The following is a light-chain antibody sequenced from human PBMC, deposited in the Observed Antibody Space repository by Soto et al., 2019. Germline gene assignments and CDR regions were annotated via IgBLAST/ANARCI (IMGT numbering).Light chain of an antibody. CDR1: SSDVGGYNY. CDR3: SSYTSSSTLDI. CDR2: DVS. J-gene: IGLJ2*01. V-gene: IGLV2-14*01. Sequence: QSALTQPASVSGSPGQSITISCTGTSSDVGGYNYVSWYQQHPDKAPKLMIYDVSNRPSGVSNRFSGSKSGNTASLTISGLQAEDEADYYCSSYTSSSTLDIFGGGTKVTVL.